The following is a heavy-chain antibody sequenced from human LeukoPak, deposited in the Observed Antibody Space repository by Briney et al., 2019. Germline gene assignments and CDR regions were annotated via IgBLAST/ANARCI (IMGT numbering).Heavy chain of an antibody. CDR1: GGSISSYY. J-gene: IGHJ4*02. CDR3: ARGVDTEALDY. D-gene: IGHD5-18*01. V-gene: IGHV4-59*01. CDR2: IHYSGST. Sequence: KLSETLSLTCTVSGGSISSYYWSWIRQPPGKGLEWIGYIHYSGSTKYNPSLKSRVTISVDTSKNQFSLKLRSVTAADTAVYYCARGVDTEALDYWGQGTLVTVSS.